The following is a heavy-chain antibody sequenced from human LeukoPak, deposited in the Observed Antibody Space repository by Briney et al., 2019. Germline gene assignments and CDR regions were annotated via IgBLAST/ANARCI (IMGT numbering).Heavy chain of an antibody. CDR3: ARVLSGGYFDY. V-gene: IGHV3-53*01. J-gene: IGHJ4*02. D-gene: IGHD3-9*01. Sequence: GGSLRLSCAASGFTVSSNYMSWVRQAPGKGLEWVSVIYSGGSTYYADSVKGRFTISRDNSKNTLYLQMNSLRAEDTAVYYCARVLSGGYFDYWGQGTLVTVSP. CDR2: IYSGGST. CDR1: GFTVSSNY.